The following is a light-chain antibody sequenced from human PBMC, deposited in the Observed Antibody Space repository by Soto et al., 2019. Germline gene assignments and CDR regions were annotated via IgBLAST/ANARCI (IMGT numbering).Light chain of an antibody. CDR2: SNN. V-gene: IGLV1-44*01. CDR3: AAWDDSLNGVWV. J-gene: IGLJ3*02. Sequence: QSVLTQPPSASGTPGQRVTISCSGSCSNIGSNTVNWYQQLPGTAPKLLIYSNNQRPSGVPDRFSGSKSGTSASLAISGLQSEDEADYYCAAWDDSLNGVWVFGGGTKLTVL. CDR1: CSNIGSNT.